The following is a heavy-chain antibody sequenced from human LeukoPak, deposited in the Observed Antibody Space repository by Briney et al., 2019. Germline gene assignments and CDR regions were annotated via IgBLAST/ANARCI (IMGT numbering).Heavy chain of an antibody. V-gene: IGHV4-34*01. Sequence: KPSETLSLTCAVYGGSFSGYYWSWIRQPPGKGLEWIGEINHSGSTNYNPSLKSRVTISVDTSKNQFSLKLSSVTAADTAVYYCATSYDFWSGYFFDYWGQGTLVTVSS. CDR2: INHSGST. J-gene: IGHJ4*02. CDR3: ATSYDFWSGYFFDY. D-gene: IGHD3-3*01. CDR1: GGSFSGYY.